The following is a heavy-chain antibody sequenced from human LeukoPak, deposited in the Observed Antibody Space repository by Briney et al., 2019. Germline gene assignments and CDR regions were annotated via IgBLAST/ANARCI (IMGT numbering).Heavy chain of an antibody. CDR1: GFTFTSSA. Sequence: SVKVFCKASGFTFTSSAVQWVRQARGQRLEWIGWIVVGSGNTNYAQKFQERVTITRDMSTSTAYMELSSLRSEDTAVYYCAADPGYSSSWQRDYWGQGTLVTVSS. CDR3: AADPGYSSSWQRDY. V-gene: IGHV1-58*01. D-gene: IGHD6-13*01. J-gene: IGHJ4*02. CDR2: IVVGSGNT.